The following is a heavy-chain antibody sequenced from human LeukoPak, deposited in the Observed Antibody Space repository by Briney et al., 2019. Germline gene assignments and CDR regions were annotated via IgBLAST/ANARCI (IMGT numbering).Heavy chain of an antibody. CDR3: ARDLAYGDYIFDY. Sequence: ASVKVSCKASGYTFTGYYMHWVRQAPGQGLEWMGWINPNSGGTNYAQKFQGRVTMTRDTSISTAYMELSRQRSDDTAVYYCARDLAYGDYIFDYWGQGTLVTVSS. CDR2: INPNSGGT. CDR1: GYTFTGYY. V-gene: IGHV1-2*02. J-gene: IGHJ4*02. D-gene: IGHD4-17*01.